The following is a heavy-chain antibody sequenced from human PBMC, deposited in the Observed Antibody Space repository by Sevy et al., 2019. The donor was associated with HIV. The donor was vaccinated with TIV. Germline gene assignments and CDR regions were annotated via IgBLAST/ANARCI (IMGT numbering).Heavy chain of an antibody. V-gene: IGHV3-30*04. J-gene: IGHJ4*02. Sequence: GGSLRLSCTASGFSFSNYAMYWVRQAPGEGLGWGAVISTDGNIKDYADSVKGRFTISRDNFKNTLYLQMNSLRAEDSAVYYCASHYYDSTGYYYPLDYWGLGTLVTVSS. CDR1: GFSFSNYA. CDR2: ISTDGNIK. CDR3: ASHYYDSTGYYYPLDY. D-gene: IGHD3-22*01.